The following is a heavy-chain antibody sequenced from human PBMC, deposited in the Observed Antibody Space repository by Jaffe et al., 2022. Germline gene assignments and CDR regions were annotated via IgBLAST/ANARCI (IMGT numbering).Heavy chain of an antibody. CDR1: GFTFSSYA. J-gene: IGHJ5*02. CDR2: ISGSGGST. D-gene: IGHD2-15*01. V-gene: IGHV3-23*01. Sequence: EVQLLESGGGLVQPGGSLRLSCAASGFTFSSYAMSWVRQAPGKGLEWVSAISGSGGSTYYADSVKGRFTISRDNSKNTLYLQMNSLRAEDTAVYYCAKDRHIVVVVAAKGPFDPWGQGTLVTVSS. CDR3: AKDRHIVVVVAAKGPFDP.